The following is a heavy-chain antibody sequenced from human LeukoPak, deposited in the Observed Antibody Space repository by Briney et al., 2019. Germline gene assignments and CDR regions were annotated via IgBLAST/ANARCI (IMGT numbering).Heavy chain of an antibody. D-gene: IGHD6-19*01. CDR2: INPSGGST. CDR1: GYTFTSYY. V-gene: IGHV1-46*01. J-gene: IGHJ4*02. CDR3: VVSRTGYSSGWYDGFFDY. Sequence: ASVKVSCKASGYTFTSYYMHWVRQAPGQGLEWMGIINPSGGSTSYAQKFQGRVTMTRDTSTSTVYMELSSLRSEDTAVHYCVVSRTGYSSGWYDGFFDYWGQGTLVTVSS.